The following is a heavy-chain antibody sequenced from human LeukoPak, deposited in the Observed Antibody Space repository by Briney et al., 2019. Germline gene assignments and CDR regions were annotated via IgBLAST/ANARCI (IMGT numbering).Heavy chain of an antibody. CDR2: IIPIFGTA. V-gene: IGHV1-69*06. J-gene: IGHJ4*02. CDR1: GGTFSNYA. CDR3: AREYYYGSGSYDSFDY. D-gene: IGHD3-10*01. Sequence: SVKVSCKASGGTFSNYAISWVRQAPGQGLEWMGGIIPIFGTANYAQKFQGRVTITADKSTSTAYMELSSLRSEDTAVYYCAREYYYGSGSYDSFDYWGQGTLVTVSS.